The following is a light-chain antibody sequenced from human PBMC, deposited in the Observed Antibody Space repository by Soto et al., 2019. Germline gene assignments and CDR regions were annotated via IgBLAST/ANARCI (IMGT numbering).Light chain of an antibody. CDR2: DTS. V-gene: IGKV3-11*01. Sequence: DILLTQSQGTLSLSPGERATLSCRASQNVANYLDWYQQKPGQAPRLLIYDTSTRATGVPARFSGSGSGTEFTLTISNLQAEDSAVYHCHQHSNTFRTFGQGTKVDIK. CDR1: QNVANY. CDR3: HQHSNTFRT. J-gene: IGKJ1*01.